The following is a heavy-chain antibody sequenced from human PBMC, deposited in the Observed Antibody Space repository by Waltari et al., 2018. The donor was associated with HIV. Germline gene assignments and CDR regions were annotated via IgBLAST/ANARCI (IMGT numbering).Heavy chain of an antibody. J-gene: IGHJ4*02. Sequence: EVQLVESGGGLVQPGGSLRLSCAASGFTFTSYGMNWVRQAPGKGLEWVPFISSSSSTIYYAYSVKGRFTISRDNANNSLYLQMNSLRAEDTAVYYCARETYYYDSSGPYFDYWGQGTLVTVSS. CDR2: ISSSSSTI. V-gene: IGHV3-48*01. CDR1: GFTFTSYG. CDR3: ARETYYYDSSGPYFDY. D-gene: IGHD3-22*01.